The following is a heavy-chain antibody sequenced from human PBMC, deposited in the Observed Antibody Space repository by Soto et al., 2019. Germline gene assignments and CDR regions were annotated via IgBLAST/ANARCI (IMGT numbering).Heavy chain of an antibody. V-gene: IGHV3-48*02. CDR2: IGSASKI. CDR3: VRDYSFGFDY. D-gene: IGHD6-13*01. J-gene: IGHJ4*02. CDR1: GFTFSIFR. Sequence: EVQLVESGGGLAQPGGPLRLSCEASGFTFSIFRVTWVRQAPGKGREWVSNIGSASKINYADSVKGRFTVSRDNAKNSMSLQMNGLRDEDTAVYYCVRDYSFGFDYWGQGILVTVSS.